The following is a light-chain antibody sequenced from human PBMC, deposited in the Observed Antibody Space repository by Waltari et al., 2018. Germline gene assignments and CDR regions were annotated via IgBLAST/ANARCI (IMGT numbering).Light chain of an antibody. CDR1: QSVSSSN. V-gene: IGKV3-20*01. CDR3: QQYGSSPIT. J-gene: IGKJ5*01. Sequence: EIVLTQFPGTLSLSPGERATLSCRASQSVSSSNLAWNQQKPGQAPRLLLHGATSRATGIPDRFSGVGSGTNFTLIISRLEPEDFAVYCCQQYGSSPITFGQGTRLEIK. CDR2: GAT.